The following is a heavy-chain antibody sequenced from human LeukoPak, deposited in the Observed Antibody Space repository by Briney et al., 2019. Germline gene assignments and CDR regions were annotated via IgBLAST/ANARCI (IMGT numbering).Heavy chain of an antibody. CDR2: IYSSGTT. CDR3: ARNGGSFSSDYFFDY. D-gene: IGHD1-26*01. CDR1: GDSLSYYY. J-gene: IGHJ4*02. Sequence: SATLSLTCTVSGDSLSYYYWSWIRQPAGKGLDWIRRIYSSGTTDSNSSLQSRVTMSLDTSKNQFSLTLRSVTAADTAVYYCARNGGSFSSDYFFDYWGQGALVTVSS. V-gene: IGHV4-4*07.